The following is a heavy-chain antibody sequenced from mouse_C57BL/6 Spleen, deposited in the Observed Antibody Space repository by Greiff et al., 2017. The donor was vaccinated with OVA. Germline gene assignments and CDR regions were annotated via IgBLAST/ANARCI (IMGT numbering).Heavy chain of an antibody. Sequence: EVMLVESVAELVRPGASVKLSCTASGFNIKHTYMHWVKQRPEQGLEWIGRIDPANGNTKYAPKFQGKATITADTSSNTAYLQLSSLTSEDTAIYYCASEWYGSTLAYWGQGTLVTVSA. CDR2: IDPANGNT. J-gene: IGHJ3*01. D-gene: IGHD1-1*01. V-gene: IGHV14-3*01. CDR1: GFNIKHTY. CDR3: ASEWYGSTLAY.